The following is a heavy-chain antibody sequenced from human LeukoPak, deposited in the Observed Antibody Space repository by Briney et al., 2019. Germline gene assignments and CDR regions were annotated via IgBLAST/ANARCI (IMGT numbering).Heavy chain of an antibody. CDR1: GYTFTVYY. D-gene: IGHD6-13*01. CDR2: INPTSGGT. CDR3: ARAPKYSSTWANNWFDP. J-gene: IGHJ5*02. V-gene: IGHV1-2*02. Sequence: GASVKVSCKASGYTFTVYYTHWVRQAPGQGLEWMGWINPTSGGTNYAQNFQGRVTMTRDTSISTAYMELATLTSGDTAVYYCARAPKYSSTWANNWFDPWGQGTLVTVSS.